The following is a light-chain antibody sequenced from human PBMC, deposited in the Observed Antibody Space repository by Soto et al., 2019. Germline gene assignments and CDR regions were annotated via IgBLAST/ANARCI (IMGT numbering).Light chain of an antibody. CDR2: TAS. V-gene: IGKV1-39*01. J-gene: IGKJ2*01. CDR1: QSISTS. Sequence: DIQMTQSSSSLSASVGDRVTITCRASQSISTSLNWYQQKPGKAPKLLIYTASSLQSGVPSRFSGSGSGTDFTLTISSLQPEDFATYYCQQSYSTPYTFGQGTKLEIK. CDR3: QQSYSTPYT.